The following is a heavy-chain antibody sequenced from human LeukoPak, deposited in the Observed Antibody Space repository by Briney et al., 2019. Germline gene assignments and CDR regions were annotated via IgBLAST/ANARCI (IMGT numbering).Heavy chain of an antibody. CDR1: GGSISSSTYY. J-gene: IGHJ4*02. Sequence: PSETLSLTCTVSGGSISSSTYYWGWIRQPPGKGLEWIGNIYYSGSTYYNPSLKSRVTISVDASKNQFSLKLNSVTAADTAVYYCARWGSIASGGGAFDYWGQGSLVTVSS. V-gene: IGHV4-39*01. CDR2: IYYSGST. D-gene: IGHD6-13*01. CDR3: ARWGSIASGGGAFDY.